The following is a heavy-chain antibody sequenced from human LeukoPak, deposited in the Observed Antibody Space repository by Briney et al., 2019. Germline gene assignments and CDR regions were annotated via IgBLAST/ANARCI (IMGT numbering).Heavy chain of an antibody. D-gene: IGHD6-19*01. CDR3: ASGGRQWLDYYYMDV. CDR2: INTNTGNP. J-gene: IGHJ6*03. Sequence: GASVKVSCKASGYTFTSYAMNWVRQAPGQGLEWMGWINTNTGNPTYAQGFTGRFVFSLDTSVSTAYLQISSLKAEDTAVYYCASGGRQWLDYYYMDVWGKGTTVTVSS. CDR1: GYTFTSYA. V-gene: IGHV7-4-1*02.